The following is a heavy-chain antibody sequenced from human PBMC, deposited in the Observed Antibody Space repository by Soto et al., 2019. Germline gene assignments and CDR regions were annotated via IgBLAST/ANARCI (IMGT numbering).Heavy chain of an antibody. V-gene: IGHV3-13*01. D-gene: IGHD2-15*01. J-gene: IGHJ4*02. CDR1: GFTFSNYD. CDR3: ARGRLISLYYFDY. CDR2: IGTAGDT. Sequence: PVGSLRLSCAASGFTFSNYDMHWVRQVTGKGLEWVSTIGTAGDTYYPGSVKGRFTISRENANNSLYLQMNSLSPEDTAVYYCARGRLISLYYFDYWGQGTLVTVSS.